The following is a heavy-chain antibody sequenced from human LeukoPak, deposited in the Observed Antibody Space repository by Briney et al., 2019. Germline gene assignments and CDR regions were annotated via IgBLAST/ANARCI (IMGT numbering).Heavy chain of an antibody. J-gene: IGHJ4*02. D-gene: IGHD3-22*01. CDR3: ARVEYISGYSHVY. V-gene: IGHV1-2*06. CDR1: GYTFTGYY. Sequence: ASVKVSCKASGYTFTGYYMHWVRQAPGQGFEWMGRINPNSGGTNYAQKFQGRVTMTRDTSISTAYMELSRLRSDDTAVYYCARVEYISGYSHVYWGQGTLVTVSS. CDR2: INPNSGGT.